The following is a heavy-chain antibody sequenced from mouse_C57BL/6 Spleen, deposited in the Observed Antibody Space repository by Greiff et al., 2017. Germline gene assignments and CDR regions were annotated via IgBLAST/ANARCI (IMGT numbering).Heavy chain of an antibody. CDR1: GYSITSGYY. Sequence: DVQLQESGPGLVKPSQSLSLTCSVTGYSITSGYYWNWIRQFPGNKLEWLGYISYDGSNNYNPSLKNRISITHDTSKNQFFLKLNSVTTEDTATYYCARGIYYYGNRFAYWGQGTLVTVSA. V-gene: IGHV3-6*01. J-gene: IGHJ3*01. CDR2: ISYDGSN. CDR3: ARGIYYYGNRFAY. D-gene: IGHD1-1*01.